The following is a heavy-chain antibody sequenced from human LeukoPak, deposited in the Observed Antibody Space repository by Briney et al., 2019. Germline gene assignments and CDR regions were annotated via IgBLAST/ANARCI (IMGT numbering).Heavy chain of an antibody. Sequence: SETLSLTCAVSGGSISTYYWSWIRQPPGKGLEWIGYIYYSGSTNYNPSLKSRVTISVDTSKNQFSLKLSSVTAADTAVYYCAGTPTPPKQQLMTFDYWGQGTLVTVSS. D-gene: IGHD6-13*01. V-gene: IGHV4-59*12. CDR3: AGTPTPPKQQLMTFDY. CDR1: GGSISTYY. J-gene: IGHJ4*02. CDR2: IYYSGST.